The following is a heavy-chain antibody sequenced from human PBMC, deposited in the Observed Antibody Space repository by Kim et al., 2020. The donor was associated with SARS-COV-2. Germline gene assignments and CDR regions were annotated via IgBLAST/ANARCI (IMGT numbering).Heavy chain of an antibody. CDR3: ARDVGTGRHDC. J-gene: IGHJ4*02. V-gene: IGHV3-7*01. D-gene: IGHD1-26*01. CDR2: R. Sequence: RNSVDSVKGRFTISRDNAKNSVYLQLNSLRAEDSAMCYCARDVGTGRHDCWGQGTLVTVSS.